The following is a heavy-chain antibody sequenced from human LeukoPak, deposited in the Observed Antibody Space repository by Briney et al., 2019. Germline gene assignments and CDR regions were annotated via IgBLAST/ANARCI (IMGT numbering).Heavy chain of an antibody. Sequence: SETLSLTCSASGGSMSTNSYYWGWIRRPPGKGLEWIGSVFYSGSPYYNPSLKSRLTISVDTSKNQFSLRLTSVTAADTAVYYCARNNSVVRGALDYWGQGILVTVSS. D-gene: IGHD3-10*01. J-gene: IGHJ4*01. CDR3: ARNNSVVRGALDY. CDR1: GGSMSTNSYY. V-gene: IGHV4-39*01. CDR2: VFYSGSP.